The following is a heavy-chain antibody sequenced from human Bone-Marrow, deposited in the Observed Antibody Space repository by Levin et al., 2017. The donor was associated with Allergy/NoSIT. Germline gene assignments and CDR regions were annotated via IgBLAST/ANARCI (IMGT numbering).Heavy chain of an antibody. D-gene: IGHD2-15*01. CDR3: ARDAVVWDAFDI. CDR2: LYSNDRT. CDR1: GGSVSSYF. Sequence: SETLSLTCTVSGGSVSSYFWSWMRQSAGKELEWIGRLYSNDRTIYNPSLKSRVTMSVDTSTNQFSLMLTSVTAADTAVYYCARDAVVWDAFDIWGQGTVVTVSS. J-gene: IGHJ3*02. V-gene: IGHV4-4*07.